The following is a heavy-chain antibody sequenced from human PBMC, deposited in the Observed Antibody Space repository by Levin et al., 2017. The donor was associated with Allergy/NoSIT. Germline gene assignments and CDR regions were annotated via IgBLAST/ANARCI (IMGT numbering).Heavy chain of an antibody. CDR2: ISGTGGTT. CDR3: ARDLYYDSSGYYFPRPSFDY. CDR1: GFTFRNYA. J-gene: IGHJ4*02. D-gene: IGHD3-22*01. V-gene: IGHV3-23*01. Sequence: PGGSLRLSCAASGFTFRNYAMSWVRQAPGKGLEWISAISGTGGTTYYADSVKGRFTISRDNSKNTLYLQLNSLRAEDTAVYYCARDLYYDSSGYYFPRPSFDYWGQGILVTVSS.